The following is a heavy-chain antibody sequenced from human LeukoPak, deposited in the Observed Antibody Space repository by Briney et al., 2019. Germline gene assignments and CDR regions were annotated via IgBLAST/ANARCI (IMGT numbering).Heavy chain of an antibody. J-gene: IGHJ5*02. CDR1: GGSISSYY. CDR2: IYTSGST. D-gene: IGHD6-13*01. Sequence: KSSETLSLTCTVSGGSISSYYWSWIRQPAGKGLEWIGRIYTSGSTNYNPSLKSRVTMSVDTSKNQFSLKLSSVTAADTAVYYCARDLGARSAAGIVPEFDPWGQGTLVTVSS. V-gene: IGHV4-4*07. CDR3: ARDLGARSAAGIVPEFDP.